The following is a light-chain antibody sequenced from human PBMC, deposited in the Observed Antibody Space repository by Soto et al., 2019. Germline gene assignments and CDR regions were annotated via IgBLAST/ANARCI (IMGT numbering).Light chain of an antibody. CDR1: QSLTTD. CDR3: QQYNNWPRT. J-gene: IGKJ1*01. CDR2: GAS. Sequence: EIVMTQSPATLSVSPGERATLSCRASQSLTTDLAWYQQKPGQPPRLLIYGASTRATGIPARFSGSGSGTEFTLTISSLQSEDFAVSYCQQYNNWPRTFGQGTKVEIK. V-gene: IGKV3-15*01.